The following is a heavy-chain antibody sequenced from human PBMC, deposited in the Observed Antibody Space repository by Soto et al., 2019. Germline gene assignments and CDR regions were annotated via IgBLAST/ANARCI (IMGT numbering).Heavy chain of an antibody. CDR2: IKSKADGGTT. CDR3: LLNYYDTSGSYPYYFDY. Sequence: EVQLVESGGGLVKPGGSLRLSCAASGFTFRNAWMSWVRQAPGRGLEWVGRIKSKADGGTTDYAAPVQGRFSISRDDSINTLYLQMTSLKTEDTAVYYCLLNYYDTSGSYPYYFDYWGQGTLVTVSS. CDR1: GFTFRNAW. D-gene: IGHD3-22*01. V-gene: IGHV3-15*01. J-gene: IGHJ4*02.